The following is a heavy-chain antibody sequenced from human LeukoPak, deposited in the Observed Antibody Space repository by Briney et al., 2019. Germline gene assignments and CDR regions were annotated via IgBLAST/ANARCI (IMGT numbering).Heavy chain of an antibody. CDR2: IYSGGST. Sequence: GGSLRLSCAASGFTVSSNYMSWVRQAPGKGLEWVSVIYSGGSTYYADSVKGRFTISRDNSKNTLYLQMNSLRAEDTAVYYCARGVGSGSRLRAGDYWGQGALVTVSS. D-gene: IGHD1-26*01. CDR3: ARGVGSGSRLRAGDY. CDR1: GFTVSSNY. V-gene: IGHV3-53*01. J-gene: IGHJ4*02.